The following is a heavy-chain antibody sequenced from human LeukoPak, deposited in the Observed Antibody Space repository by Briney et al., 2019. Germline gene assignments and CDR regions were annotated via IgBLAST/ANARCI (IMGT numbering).Heavy chain of an antibody. D-gene: IGHD3-9*01. CDR3: ATAAILNN. CDR2: ITSSGSTI. V-gene: IGHV3-48*03. Sequence: GGSLRLSCAASGFTFSTYEMHWVRQAPGKGLEWVSYITSSGSTIYYADSVKGRFTISRDNAKNPLYLQMNSLRAEDTAIYYCATAAILNNWGQGTLVTVSS. CDR1: GFTFSTYE. J-gene: IGHJ4*02.